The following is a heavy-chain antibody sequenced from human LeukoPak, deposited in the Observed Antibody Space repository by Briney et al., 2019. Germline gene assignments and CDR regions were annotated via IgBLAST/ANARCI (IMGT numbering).Heavy chain of an antibody. CDR3: AITRGTMIVEPLDY. D-gene: IGHD3-22*01. Sequence: ASVKVSCKASGYTFTSYAMHWVRQAPGQRLEWMGWINAGNGNTKYSQKFQGRVTITADESTSTAYMELSSLRSEDTAVYYCAITRGTMIVEPLDYWGQGTLVTVSS. V-gene: IGHV1-3*01. CDR1: GYTFTSYA. J-gene: IGHJ4*02. CDR2: INAGNGNT.